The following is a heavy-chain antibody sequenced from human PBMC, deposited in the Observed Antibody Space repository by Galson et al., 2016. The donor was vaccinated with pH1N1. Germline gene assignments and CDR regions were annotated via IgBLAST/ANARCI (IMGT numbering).Heavy chain of an antibody. CDR1: GFSLSTSGMC. CDR2: IDWDDDK. D-gene: IGHD4-17*01. J-gene: IGHJ4*02. Sequence: PALVKPTQTLTLTCTFSGFSLSTSGMCVSWIRQPPGKALEWLALIDWDDDKYYSTSLKTRLTISKDTSKNQVVLTMTNMDPVDTATYYCARVLYGDYQGNFDYWGQGTLVTVSS. V-gene: IGHV2-70*01. CDR3: ARVLYGDYQGNFDY.